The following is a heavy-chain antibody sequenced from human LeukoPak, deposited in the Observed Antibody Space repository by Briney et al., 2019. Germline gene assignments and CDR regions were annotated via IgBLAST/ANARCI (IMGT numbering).Heavy chain of an antibody. V-gene: IGHV4-4*02. D-gene: IGHD3-10*01. CDR3: ARVSPGSGSYYFDY. J-gene: IGHJ4*02. CDR1: GGSISSSNW. CDR2: IYHSGST. Sequence: PSETLSLTCAVSGGSISSSNWWSWVRQPPGKGLEWIGEIYHSGSTNYNPSLKSRVTISVDKSKNQFSLKLSSVTAADTAVYYCARVSPGSGSYYFDYWGQGTLVTVSS.